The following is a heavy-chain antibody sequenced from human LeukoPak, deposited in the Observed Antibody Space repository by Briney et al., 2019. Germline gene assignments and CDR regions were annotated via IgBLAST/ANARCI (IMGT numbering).Heavy chain of an antibody. V-gene: IGHV3-23*01. D-gene: IGHD3-22*01. CDR1: GFTFSSYA. J-gene: IGHJ4*02. Sequence: GGSLRLSCAASGFTFSSYAMSWVRQAPGKGLEWVSTISGSGGSTYYADSVKGRFTISRDNSKNTLYLQMNSLRAEDTAVYYCAKGNYYDSSGYSLDYWGQGTLVTVSS. CDR3: AKGNYYDSSGYSLDY. CDR2: ISGSGGST.